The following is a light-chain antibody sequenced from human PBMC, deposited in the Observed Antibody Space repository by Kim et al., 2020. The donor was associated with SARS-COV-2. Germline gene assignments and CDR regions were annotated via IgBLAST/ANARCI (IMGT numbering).Light chain of an antibody. CDR3: NSRDSSDNVV. Sequence: SSELIQDPAVSVALGQTVRITCQGDSLRSYYATWYQQKPGQAPIIVIYGKNNRPSGIPDRFSGSSSGNTASLTITGTQAGDEADYYCNSRDSSDNVVFGGGTKLTVL. J-gene: IGLJ2*01. CDR1: SLRSYY. V-gene: IGLV3-19*01. CDR2: GKN.